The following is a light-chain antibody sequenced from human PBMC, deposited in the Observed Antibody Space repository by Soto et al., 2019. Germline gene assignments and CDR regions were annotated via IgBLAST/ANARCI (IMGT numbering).Light chain of an antibody. CDR3: QQYNNWPPWT. CDR2: DAS. Sequence: DIRVTHSPPTLSASVGDRVTITCRASQTITTWMAWYQQKPGKAPKLLVYDASTLQSGIPARFSGSGSGTDFTLTISGLQSEDFVLYYCQQYNNWPPWTFGQGTKVDIK. J-gene: IGKJ1*01. V-gene: IGKV1-5*01. CDR1: QTITTW.